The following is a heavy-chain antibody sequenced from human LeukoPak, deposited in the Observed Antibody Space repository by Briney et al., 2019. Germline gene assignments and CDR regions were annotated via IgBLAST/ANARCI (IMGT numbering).Heavy chain of an antibody. V-gene: IGHV3-11*01. CDR2: ISSSGSTI. J-gene: IGHJ4*02. CDR3: GKGKWLRLRTPPGYFDY. CDR1: GFTFSDYY. D-gene: IGHD5-12*01. Sequence: GGSLRLSCAASGFTFSDYYMSWIRQAPGKGLEWVSYISSSGSTIYYADSVKGRFTISRDNAKNSLYLQMNSLRAEDTAVYYCGKGKWLRLRTPPGYFDYWGREPWSPSPQ.